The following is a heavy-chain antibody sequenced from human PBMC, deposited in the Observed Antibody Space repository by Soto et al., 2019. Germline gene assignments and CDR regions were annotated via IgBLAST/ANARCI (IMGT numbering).Heavy chain of an antibody. CDR3: LRSHGAY. D-gene: IGHD2-8*01. Sequence: PSETLSLTCTVSGGSVSSGPYHWNWIRQPPGKGLEWIGHISSSGTTNYNPSLESRVTMSMDTSRNQFSLRVSSVTAADTAVYYCLRSHGAYWGQGILVTVSS. CDR2: ISSSGTT. V-gene: IGHV4-61*01. J-gene: IGHJ4*02. CDR1: GGSVSSGPYH.